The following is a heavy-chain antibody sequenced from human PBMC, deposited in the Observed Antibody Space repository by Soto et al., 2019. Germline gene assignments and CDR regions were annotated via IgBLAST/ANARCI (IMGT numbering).Heavy chain of an antibody. CDR1: GYTLTELS. Sequence: ASVKVSCKVSGYTLTELSMHWVRQAPGKGLEWMGGIDREDGKTVYTQKFQGRVTFTGDTSASTAYMELSSLRSEDTAVYYCTSIDYGDYWGQGTLVTVSS. CDR2: IDREDGKT. J-gene: IGHJ4*02. V-gene: IGHV1-24*01. D-gene: IGHD3-16*01. CDR3: TSIDYGDY.